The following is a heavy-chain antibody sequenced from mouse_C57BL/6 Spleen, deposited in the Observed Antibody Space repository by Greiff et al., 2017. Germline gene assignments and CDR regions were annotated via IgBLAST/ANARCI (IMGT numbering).Heavy chain of an antibody. Sequence: EVKLVESGGGLVQPKGSLKLSCAASGFTFNTYAMHWVRQAPGTGLEWVARIRRKSSNYATYYADSVKDRFTISRDDSQSMLYLQMNDLKTEDTAMYYCVRETTVVHFDYWGQGTTLTVSS. V-gene: IGHV10-3*01. D-gene: IGHD1-1*01. J-gene: IGHJ2*01. CDR1: GFTFNTYA. CDR2: IRRKSSNYAT. CDR3: VRETTVVHFDY.